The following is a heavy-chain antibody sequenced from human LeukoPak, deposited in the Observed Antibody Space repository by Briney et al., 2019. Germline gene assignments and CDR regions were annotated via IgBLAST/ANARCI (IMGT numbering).Heavy chain of an antibody. J-gene: IGHJ4*02. Sequence: GGSLRLSCAASGFTFSSYAMSWVRQAPGKGLEWVSAISGSGGSTYYADSVKGRFTISRDNSKNTLYLQMNSLRAEDTAVYYCAKYGGDTGYSSSWPNWGQGTLVSVSS. CDR3: AKYGGDTGYSSSWPN. D-gene: IGHD6-13*01. CDR2: ISGSGGST. CDR1: GFTFSSYA. V-gene: IGHV3-23*01.